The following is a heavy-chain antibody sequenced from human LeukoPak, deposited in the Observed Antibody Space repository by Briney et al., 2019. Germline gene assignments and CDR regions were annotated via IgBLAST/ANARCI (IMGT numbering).Heavy chain of an antibody. CDR1: GFTFSSYA. J-gene: IGHJ4*02. CDR2: ISYDGSNK. V-gene: IGHV3-30-3*01. CDR3: ARGLTTVSVSGY. Sequence: GGSLRLSCAASGFTFSSYAMHWVRQAPGKGLEWVAVISYDGSNKYYADSVKGRFTISRDNSKNTLYLRMNSLRAEDTAVYYCARGLTTVSVSGYWGQGTLVTVSS. D-gene: IGHD4-11*01.